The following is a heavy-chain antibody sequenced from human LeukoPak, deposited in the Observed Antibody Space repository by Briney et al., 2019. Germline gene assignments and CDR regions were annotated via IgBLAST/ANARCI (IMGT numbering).Heavy chain of an antibody. CDR2: ISHSGST. Sequence: PSETLSLTCGVYGGSFNGYYWSWIRQPPGKGLEWIGEISHSGSTNYSPSLKGRVTISLDTSKNQVSLNLNSMTASDTAVYYCMRKGRSSGPFQHWGQGTLVAVSS. J-gene: IGHJ1*01. V-gene: IGHV4-34*01. D-gene: IGHD6-19*01. CDR3: MRKGRSSGPFQH. CDR1: GGSFNGYY.